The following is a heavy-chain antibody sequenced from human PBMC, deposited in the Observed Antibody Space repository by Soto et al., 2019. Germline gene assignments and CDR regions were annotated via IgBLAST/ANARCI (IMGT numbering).Heavy chain of an antibody. CDR2: XSAYNGNT. D-gene: IGHD3-10*01. CDR3: ARGAGVLLWFGELTYYFDY. J-gene: IGHJ4*02. Sequence: QVQLXXXXAEVKKPGASVKVSCKASGYTFTSYGISWVRQAPGXXLXXXXXXSAYNGNTNYAQKLQGRVTMTTDTSTSTAYMELRSLRSDDTAVYYCARGAGVLLWFGELTYYFDYWGQGTLVTVSS. CDR1: GYTFTSYG. V-gene: IGHV1-18*04.